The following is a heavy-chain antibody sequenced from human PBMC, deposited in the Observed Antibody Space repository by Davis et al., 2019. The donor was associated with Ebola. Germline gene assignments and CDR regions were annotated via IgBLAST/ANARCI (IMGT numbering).Heavy chain of an antibody. CDR2: INHSGST. CDR1: GGSFSGYY. V-gene: IGHV4-34*01. CDR3: ARRDVYYDFWSGGTRGWFDP. Sequence: MPSETLSLTCAVYGGSFSGYYWSWIRQPPGKGLEWIGEINHSGSTNYNPSLKSRVTISVDTSKNQFSLKLSSVTAADTAVYYCARRDVYYDFWSGGTRGWFDPWGQGTLVTVSS. J-gene: IGHJ5*02. D-gene: IGHD3-3*01.